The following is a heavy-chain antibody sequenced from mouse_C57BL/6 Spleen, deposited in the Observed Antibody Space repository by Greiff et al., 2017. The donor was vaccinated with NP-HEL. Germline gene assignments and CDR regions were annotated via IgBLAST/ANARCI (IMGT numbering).Heavy chain of an antibody. V-gene: IGHV1-26*01. J-gene: IGHJ1*03. CDR2: INPNNGGT. CDR3: ARGDYSKSWYFDV. D-gene: IGHD2-5*01. Sequence: VQLQQSGPELVKPGASVKISCKASGYTFTDYYMNWVKQSHGKSLEWIGDINPNNGGTSYNQKFKGKATLTVDKSSSTAYMELRSLTSEDSAVYYCARGDYSKSWYFDVWGTGTTVTVSS. CDR1: GYTFTDYY.